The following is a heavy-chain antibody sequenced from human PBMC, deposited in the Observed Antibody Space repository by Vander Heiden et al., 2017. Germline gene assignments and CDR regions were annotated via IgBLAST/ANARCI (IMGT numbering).Heavy chain of an antibody. CDR2: IFSKRDGETT. CDR3: ATGINLLDSSDFQY. J-gene: IGHJ1*01. Sequence: EFQPVDPGGGLVTPGGSLRLPCGAPGCPCIHAWMNWLRQAPGKGVEWVGRIFSKRDGETTEYAAAVRGRFTISRDDSANTLYLQMDRLETEDTAVYYGATGINLLDSSDFQYWGQGTLVSVSS. V-gene: IGHV3-15*07. CDR1: GCPCIHAW. D-gene: IGHD3-22*01.